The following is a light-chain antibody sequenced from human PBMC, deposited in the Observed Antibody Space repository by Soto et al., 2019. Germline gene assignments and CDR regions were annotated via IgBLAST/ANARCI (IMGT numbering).Light chain of an antibody. V-gene: IGKV3-11*01. CDR1: PSVSNNY. J-gene: IGKJ1*01. CDR3: QQRSNWPWT. Sequence: EIVLTQSPGTLSLSPGERATLSCRASPSVSNNYLAWYQQKPGQAPKLLIYDASNKATGIPARFSGSGSGTDFTLTISSLEPEDIAVYYCQQRSNWPWTFGQGTKVDIK. CDR2: DAS.